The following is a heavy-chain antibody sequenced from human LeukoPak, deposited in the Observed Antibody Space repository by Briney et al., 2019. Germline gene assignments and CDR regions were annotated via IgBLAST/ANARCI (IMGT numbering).Heavy chain of an antibody. D-gene: IGHD3-9*01. CDR1: GFTFSTYG. CDR2: IWYDGTIA. J-gene: IGHJ4*02. Sequence: PGGSLRLSCAASGFTFSTYGFLWVRQAPGKGLDWVAVIWYDGTIAYYGDSVKGRFTVSKDNSKNTLYLQMNSLRAEDTAVYYCARDWALTGFDYWGQGTLVTVSS. V-gene: IGHV3-33*01. CDR3: ARDWALTGFDY.